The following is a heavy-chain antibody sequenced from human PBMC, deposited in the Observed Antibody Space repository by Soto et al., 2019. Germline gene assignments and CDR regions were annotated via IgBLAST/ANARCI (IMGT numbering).Heavy chain of an antibody. CDR1: GGSIISNYFF. CDR2: IYYSGRN. V-gene: IGHV4-39*01. J-gene: IGHJ5*02. Sequence: QLQLQESGPGLVKPSETLSLTCTVSGGSIISNYFFWGWIGQPPGKGLEWIGTIYYSGRNYYNPSLKSRVTISVDTSKNQFSLKLSSVTAADTAMYYCARLNGDFPPRNWFDPWGQGTLVTVSS. CDR3: ARLNGDFPPRNWFDP. D-gene: IGHD4-17*01.